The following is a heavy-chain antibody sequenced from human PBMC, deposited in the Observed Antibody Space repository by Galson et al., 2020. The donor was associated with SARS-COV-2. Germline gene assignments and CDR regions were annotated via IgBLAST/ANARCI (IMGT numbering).Heavy chain of an antibody. CDR3: ARGAFLEFYYYGMDV. J-gene: IGHJ6*02. Sequence: SETLSLTCTVSGASIRSGRYHWSWIRQPAGKGLESIGRIYTSGNTNYNPSLKSRVTISLDTSKNQFSLRLRSVTAADTAVYYCARGAFLEFYYYGMDVWGQGTTVTVSS. D-gene: IGHD3-3*02. CDR1: GASIRSGRYH. CDR2: IYTSGNT. V-gene: IGHV4-61*02.